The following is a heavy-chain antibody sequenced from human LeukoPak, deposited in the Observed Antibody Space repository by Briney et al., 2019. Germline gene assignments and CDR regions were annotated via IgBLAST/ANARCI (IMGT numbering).Heavy chain of an antibody. Sequence: PGGSLRLSCAAPGFTFSSYGMHWVRQAPGKGLEWVAVIWYDGNNKYYADSVKGRFTISRDNSQNTLYLQMNSLRVEDTAVYYCAKDTGLVGATRYYFDYWGQGTLVTVSS. V-gene: IGHV3-33*06. CDR2: IWYDGNNK. CDR3: AKDTGLVGATRYYFDY. CDR1: GFTFSSYG. J-gene: IGHJ4*02. D-gene: IGHD1-26*01.